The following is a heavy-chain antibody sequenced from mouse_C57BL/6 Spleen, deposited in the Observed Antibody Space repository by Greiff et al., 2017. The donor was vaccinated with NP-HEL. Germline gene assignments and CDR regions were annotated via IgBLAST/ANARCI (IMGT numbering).Heavy chain of an antibody. Sequence: QVHVKQSGAELVKPGASVKISCKASGYAFSSYWMNWVKQRPGKGLEWIGQIYPGDGDTNYNGKFKGKATLTADKSSSTAYMQLSSLTSEDSAVYFCALITAYYYAMDYWGQGTSVTVSS. J-gene: IGHJ4*01. CDR1: GYAFSSYW. CDR2: IYPGDGDT. V-gene: IGHV1-80*01. D-gene: IGHD1-1*01. CDR3: ALITAYYYAMDY.